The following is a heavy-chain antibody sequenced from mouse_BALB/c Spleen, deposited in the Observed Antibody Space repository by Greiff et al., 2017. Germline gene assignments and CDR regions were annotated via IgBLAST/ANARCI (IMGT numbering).Heavy chain of an antibody. J-gene: IGHJ3*01. CDR2: IRLKSDNYAT. CDR3: TPFAY. CDR1: GFTFSSYW. V-gene: IGHV6-6*02. Sequence: DVKLVESGGGLVQPGGSMKLSCVASGFTFSSYWMSWVRQSPEKGLEWVAEIRLKSDNYATHYAESVKGKFTISRDDSKSRLYLQMNSLRAEDTGIYYCTPFAYWGQGTLVTVSA.